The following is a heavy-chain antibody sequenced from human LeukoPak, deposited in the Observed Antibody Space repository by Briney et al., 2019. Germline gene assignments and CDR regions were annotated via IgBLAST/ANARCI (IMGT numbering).Heavy chain of an antibody. V-gene: IGHV4-4*07. CDR3: ARERVDIMTMTRYYSDF. CDR1: GASISSYY. Sequence: PSETLSLTCSVSGASISSYYWNWIRQPAGKGLEWIGRIDSTGSTHYIPSLKSRVTMSLDTSKNQFSLRLTSVTAADTAVYYCARERVDIMTMTRYYSDFWGQGILVTVSS. D-gene: IGHD5-12*01. CDR2: IDSTGST. J-gene: IGHJ4*02.